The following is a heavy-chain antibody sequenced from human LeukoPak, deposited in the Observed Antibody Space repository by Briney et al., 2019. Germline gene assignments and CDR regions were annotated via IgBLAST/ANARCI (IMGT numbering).Heavy chain of an antibody. CDR3: TTVLLYFGGSGPTTGPFDF. J-gene: IGHJ4*02. CDR1: GFTFSGSA. V-gene: IGHV3-73*01. D-gene: IGHD2/OR15-2a*01. Sequence: GGSLRLSCAASGFTFSGSAIHWVRQASGKGLECVGRIRSRANSYVTVYAASVTGRFIISRDDSSNTAYLQMNSLKTEDTAVYYCTTVLLYFGGSGPTTGPFDFWGQGTLVTVSS. CDR2: IRSRANSYVT.